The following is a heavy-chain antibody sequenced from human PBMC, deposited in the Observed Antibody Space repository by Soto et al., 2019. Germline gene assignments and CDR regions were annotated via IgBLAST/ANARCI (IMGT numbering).Heavy chain of an antibody. CDR1: GGSFSGYY. Sequence: SETLSLTCAVYGGSFSGYYWSWIRQPPGKGLEWIGEINHSGSTNYNPSPKSRVTISVDTSKNQFSLKLSSVTAADTAVYYCATRSGDRQSDNWGQGTLVTVSS. J-gene: IGHJ4*02. CDR3: ATRSGDRQSDN. D-gene: IGHD3-3*01. V-gene: IGHV4-34*01. CDR2: INHSGST.